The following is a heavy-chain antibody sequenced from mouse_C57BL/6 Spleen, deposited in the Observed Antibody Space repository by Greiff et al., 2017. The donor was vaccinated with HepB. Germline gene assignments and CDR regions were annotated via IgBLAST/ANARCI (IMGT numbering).Heavy chain of an antibody. D-gene: IGHD1-1*01. J-gene: IGHJ2*01. CDR3: ARYYDYFEY. CDR2: IDPSDSYT. CDR1: GYTFTSYW. Sequence: VQLQQSGAELVMPGASVKLSCKASGYTFTSYWMHWVKQRPGQGLEWIGEIDPSDSYTNYNQKFKGKSTLAVDKSSSPAYMQISRQTSADAAVYDCARYYDYFEYSGKGTTLSVSS. V-gene: IGHV1-69*01.